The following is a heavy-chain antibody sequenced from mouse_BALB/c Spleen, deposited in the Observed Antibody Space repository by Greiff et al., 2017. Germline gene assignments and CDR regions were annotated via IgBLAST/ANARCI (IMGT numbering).Heavy chain of an antibody. J-gene: IGHJ2*01. CDR1: GYTFTSYW. V-gene: IGHV1S127*01. CDR3: TGGRVYFDY. CDR2: IDPSDSYT. Sequence: QVQLQQPGAELVKPGASVKMSCKASGYTFTSYWMHWVKQRPGQGLEWIGVIDPSDSYTSYNQKFKGKATLTVDTSSSTAYMQLSSLTSEDSAVYYCTGGRVYFDYWGQGTTLTVSS. D-gene: IGHD1-1*02.